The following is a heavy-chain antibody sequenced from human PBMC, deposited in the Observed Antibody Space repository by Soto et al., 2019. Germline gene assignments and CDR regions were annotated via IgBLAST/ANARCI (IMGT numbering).Heavy chain of an antibody. V-gene: IGHV3-72*01. J-gene: IGHJ4*02. D-gene: IGHD2-15*01. Sequence: GGSLRLSCAPSGFTLSDHYMDWVRQAPGKGLEWLVHSRNKANSYTTEYAASVKGRFTISRDDSQNLLFLHVNSLKTEDTAVYYCVRVAACSGIRCYPDYWGQGTLVTVSS. CDR1: GFTLSDHY. CDR2: SRNKANSYTT. CDR3: VRVAACSGIRCYPDY.